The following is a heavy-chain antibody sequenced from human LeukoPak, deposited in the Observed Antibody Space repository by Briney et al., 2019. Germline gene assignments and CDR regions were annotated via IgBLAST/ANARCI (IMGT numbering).Heavy chain of an antibody. CDR2: IYYSGAT. J-gene: IGHJ5*02. V-gene: IGHV4-59*08. CDR1: GGSITNYY. D-gene: IGHD3-3*01. Sequence: PSETLSLTCTVSGGSITNYYWSWIRQPPGKGLEWIGYIYYSGATNYNPSLKSRVTISMDTSKNQFSLKLSSVTAADTAVYYCARRITIFGVAPPGSWFDPWGQGTLVTVSS. CDR3: ARRITIFGVAPPGSWFDP.